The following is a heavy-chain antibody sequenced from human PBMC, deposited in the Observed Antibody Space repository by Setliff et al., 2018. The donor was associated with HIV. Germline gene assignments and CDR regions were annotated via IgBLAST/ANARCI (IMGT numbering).Heavy chain of an antibody. CDR2: SNPNTGGT. J-gene: IGHJ6*03. V-gene: IGHV1-2*02. D-gene: IGHD2-15*01. CDR3: ARDHVVCSGGTCRSEDPYYYYYMNL. CDR1: GGTFSNYA. Sequence: ASVKVSCKASGGTFSNYAFSWVRQAPGQGLEWMGWSNPNTGGTKYAQKFQGRVTMTMDTSITTAYMELSSLSSDDTAVYYCARDHVVCSGGTCRSEDPYYYYYMNLWGEGTTVTVSS.